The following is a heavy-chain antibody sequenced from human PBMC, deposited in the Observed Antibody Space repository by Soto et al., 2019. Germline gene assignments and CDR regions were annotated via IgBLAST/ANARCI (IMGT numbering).Heavy chain of an antibody. CDR3: ARGRKAAACKRGLHFHFDY. J-gene: IGHJ4*02. V-gene: IGHV4-34*01. CDR2: FNHSGST. CDR1: GGSFSVYY. Sequence: LSLPCAVYGGSFSVYYWNWIRQPPEKGLEWIGEFNHSGSTNYNPSLKSRVTISVDTSKNQFSLKLSSVTAADTSVYYCARGRKAAACKRGLHFHFDYWGLGTLVTVSS. D-gene: IGHD6-13*01.